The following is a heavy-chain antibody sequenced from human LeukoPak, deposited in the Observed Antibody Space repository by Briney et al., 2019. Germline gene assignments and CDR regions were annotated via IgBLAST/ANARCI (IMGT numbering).Heavy chain of an antibody. J-gene: IGHJ4*02. Sequence: SETLSLTCAVSGGSFSGYYWSWIRQPPGKGLEWIGEINHSGSTNYNPSLKSRVTISVDTSKNQFSLKLSSVTAADTAVYYCARGSPFYSGSYYTTTIYDYWGQGTLVTVSS. CDR2: INHSGST. CDR1: GGSFSGYY. V-gene: IGHV4-34*01. D-gene: IGHD1-26*01. CDR3: ARGSPFYSGSYYTTTIYDY.